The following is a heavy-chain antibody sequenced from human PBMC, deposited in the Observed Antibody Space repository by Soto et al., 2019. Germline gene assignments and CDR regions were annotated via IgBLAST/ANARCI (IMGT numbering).Heavy chain of an antibody. Sequence: XVSLRLSCAASGFTFSSYEMNWVRQAPGKGLEWVSYISSSGSTIYYADSVKGRFTISRDNAKNSLYLQMNSLRAEDTAVYYCARYSGSYENYFDYWGQGTLVTVSS. V-gene: IGHV3-48*03. CDR3: ARYSGSYENYFDY. J-gene: IGHJ4*02. CDR2: ISSSGSTI. D-gene: IGHD1-26*01. CDR1: GFTFSSYE.